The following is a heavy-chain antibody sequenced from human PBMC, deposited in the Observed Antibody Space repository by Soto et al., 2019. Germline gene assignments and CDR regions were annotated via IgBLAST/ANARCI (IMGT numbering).Heavy chain of an antibody. J-gene: IGHJ5*02. D-gene: IGHD6-19*01. CDR1: GYSFTSYY. CDR2: INPSGGST. Sequence: ASVKVSCKGCGYSFTSYYMHWVRQVPGQGLEWMGIINPSGGSTSYAQKFQGRVTMTRDTSKSTVYMELSSLRSEDTAMYYCAKTVAGPNNWYDPWAQGTLVTVSS. CDR3: AKTVAGPNNWYDP. V-gene: IGHV1-46*01.